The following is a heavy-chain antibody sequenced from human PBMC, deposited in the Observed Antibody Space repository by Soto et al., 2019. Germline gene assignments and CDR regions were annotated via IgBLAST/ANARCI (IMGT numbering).Heavy chain of an antibody. V-gene: IGHV3-72*01. J-gene: IGHJ6*02. CDR3: ARASPDASFYHDMDV. Sequence: PGGSLRLSCAASGFTFSEYYMDRVRQAPGKGLEWLCRSRNRAQSYTTVYAASVKGRFTISRDDSKNSLFLQMNSLKTEDTAVYYCARASPDASFYHDMDVWGQGTTVTVSS. CDR2: SRNRAQSYTT. CDR1: GFTFSEYY. D-gene: IGHD3-16*01.